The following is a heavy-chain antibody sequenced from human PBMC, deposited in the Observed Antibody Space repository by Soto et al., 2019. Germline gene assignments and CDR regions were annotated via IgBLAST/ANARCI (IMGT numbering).Heavy chain of an antibody. CDR1: GGSISSSSYY. CDR2: IYYSGNT. D-gene: IGHD3-22*01. Sequence: SETLSLTCTVSGGSISSSSYYWGWIRQPPGKGLEWIGSIYYSGNTYYNPSLTSRVTISVDTSKNQSSLKLSSVTAADTAVYYCARVRVDYYDSSGYYLFDYWGQGTLVTVSS. CDR3: ARVRVDYYDSSGYYLFDY. J-gene: IGHJ4*02. V-gene: IGHV4-39*01.